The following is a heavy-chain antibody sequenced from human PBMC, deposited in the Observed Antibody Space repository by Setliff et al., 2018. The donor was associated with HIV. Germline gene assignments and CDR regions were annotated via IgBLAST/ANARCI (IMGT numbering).Heavy chain of an antibody. V-gene: IGHV4-61*02. CDR2: VYSSGNT. Sequence: SETLSLTCTVSGGSIRSGNYYWSWIRQPAGKGLEWIGRVYSSGNTNYNPSFKSRVTISVDTSQNQFSLKLSSVTAADTAIYYCARRIYGNNPYFDYWSQGTLVTVSS. CDR3: ARRIYGNNPYFDY. D-gene: IGHD4-17*01. CDR1: GGSIRSGNYY. J-gene: IGHJ4*02.